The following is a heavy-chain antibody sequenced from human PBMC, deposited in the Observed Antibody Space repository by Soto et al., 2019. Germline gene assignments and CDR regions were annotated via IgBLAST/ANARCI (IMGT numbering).Heavy chain of an antibody. CDR3: ARHVPAAGYYYGMDV. CDR1: GGTFSSYA. Sequence: QVQLVQSGAEVKKPGSSVKVSCKASGGTFSSYAISWVRQAPGQGLEWMGGIIPIFGTANYAQKFQGRVTITADESTITAYRELSSLRSEDTAVYYCARHVPAAGYYYGMDVWGQGTTVTVSS. J-gene: IGHJ6*02. D-gene: IGHD2-2*01. CDR2: IIPIFGTA. V-gene: IGHV1-69*12.